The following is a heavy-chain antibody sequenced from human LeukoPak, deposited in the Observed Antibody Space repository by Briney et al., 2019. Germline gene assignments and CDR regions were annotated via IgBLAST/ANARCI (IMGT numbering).Heavy chain of an antibody. CDR1: GFTFSSYA. D-gene: IGHD3-10*01. J-gene: IGHJ4*02. V-gene: IGHV3-23*01. CDR3: AKFCYGSGSVDY. Sequence: GGSLRLSCAASGFTFSSYAMSWVRQAPGKGLEWVSAISGSGGSSYYADSVKGRFTISRDNSKNTLYLQMNSLRAEDTAVYYCAKFCYGSGSVDYWGQGTLVTVSS. CDR2: ISGSGGSS.